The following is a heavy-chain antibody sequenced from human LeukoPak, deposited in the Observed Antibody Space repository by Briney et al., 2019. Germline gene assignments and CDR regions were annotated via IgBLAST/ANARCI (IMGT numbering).Heavy chain of an antibody. Sequence: ASVKVSCKVSGYTLTELSMHWVRQAPGKGLEWMGGFDPEDGETIYAQKFQGRVTMTEDTSTDTAYMELSSLRSEDTAVYYCATAEYVSGSYYRSPFDPWGQGTLVTVSS. CDR1: GYTLTELS. J-gene: IGHJ5*02. CDR2: FDPEDGET. D-gene: IGHD1-26*01. V-gene: IGHV1-24*01. CDR3: ATAEYVSGSYYRSPFDP.